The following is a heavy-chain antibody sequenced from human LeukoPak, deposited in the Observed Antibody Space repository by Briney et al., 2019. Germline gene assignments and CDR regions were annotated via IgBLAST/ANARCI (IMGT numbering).Heavy chain of an antibody. D-gene: IGHD3-9*01. V-gene: IGHV3-23*01. J-gene: IGHJ4*02. Sequence: GGSLRLSCAASGFTFSSYAMSWVRQAPGKGLEWVSAISGSGGSTYYADSVKGRFTISRDNSKNTLYLQMNSLRAEDTAVYYCAKVPHDILTVACFDYWGQGTLVTVSS. CDR2: ISGSGGST. CDR1: GFTFSSYA. CDR3: AKVPHDILTVACFDY.